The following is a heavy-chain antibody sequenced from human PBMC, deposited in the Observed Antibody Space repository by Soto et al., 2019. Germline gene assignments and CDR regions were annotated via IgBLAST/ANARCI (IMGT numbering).Heavy chain of an antibody. CDR3: ARARGRERYCSGGSCSGWFDP. V-gene: IGHV1-46*01. CDR1: GYTFTSYY. CDR2: INPSGGST. J-gene: IGHJ5*02. D-gene: IGHD2-15*01. Sequence: QVQLVQSGAEVKKPGASVKVSCKASGYTFTSYYMHWVRQAPGQGLEWMGIINPSGGSTSYAQKFQGSVTMTRDTSTSTVYRERSSLRAEDTAVYYCARARGRERYCSGGSCSGWFDPWGQGTLVTVSS.